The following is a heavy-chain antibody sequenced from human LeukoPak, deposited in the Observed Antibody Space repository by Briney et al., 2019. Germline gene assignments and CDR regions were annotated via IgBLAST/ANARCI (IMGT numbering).Heavy chain of an antibody. CDR3: ARDGVGGTHIDH. D-gene: IGHD1-26*01. CDR2: ISTYTGIT. J-gene: IGHJ4*02. Sequence: VASVKVSCKASGYTFTDYHINWVRPAPAQGLEWMGLISTYTGITNYAQELQGRVTMTTDTSATTAYLEVTSLRSDDTAVYYCARDGVGGTHIDHWGQGTLVTVSS. CDR1: GYTFTDYH. V-gene: IGHV1-18*01.